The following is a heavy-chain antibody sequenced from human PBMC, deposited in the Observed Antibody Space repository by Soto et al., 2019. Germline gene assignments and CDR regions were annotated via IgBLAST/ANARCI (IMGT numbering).Heavy chain of an antibody. CDR2: ISSSSSGI. Sequence: PGGSLRLSCAASGFTFSSYSMNWVRQAPGKGLEWVSSISSSSSGIYYADSVKGRFTVSRDNAKNSLYLQMNSLRAEDTAVYYCARDRQWLVPFFDYWGQGTLVTVSS. D-gene: IGHD6-19*01. V-gene: IGHV3-21*01. CDR3: ARDRQWLVPFFDY. J-gene: IGHJ4*02. CDR1: GFTFSSYS.